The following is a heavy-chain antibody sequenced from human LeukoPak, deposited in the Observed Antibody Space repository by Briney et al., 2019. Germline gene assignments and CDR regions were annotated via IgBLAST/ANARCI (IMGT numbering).Heavy chain of an antibody. CDR1: GYTFTGYY. V-gene: IGHV1-2*06. CDR3: ARDTMDSNGFDY. CDR2: INPNSGGT. D-gene: IGHD6-25*01. Sequence: ASVKVSCKASGYTFTGYYMHWVRQAPGQGLEWMGRINPNSGGTNYAQKFQGRVTMTRDTSISTAYMELSRLRSDDTAVYYCARDTMDSNGFDYWGQGTLVTVSS. J-gene: IGHJ4*02.